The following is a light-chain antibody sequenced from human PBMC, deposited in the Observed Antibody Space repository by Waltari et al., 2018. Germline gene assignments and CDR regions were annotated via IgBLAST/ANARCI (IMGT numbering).Light chain of an antibody. CDR2: AAS. CDR3: QQHGTSPYT. J-gene: IGKJ2*01. V-gene: IGKV3-20*01. Sequence: DIVLTQSPGTLSLSPGATATLTCRASQCVSSNYLVWYQQKPGQAPSLLIYAASSRATGVPDRISGSGSGTDFTLTLSRLEPEDFAVYYCQQHGTSPYTFGQGTKLQIK. CDR1: QCVSSNY.